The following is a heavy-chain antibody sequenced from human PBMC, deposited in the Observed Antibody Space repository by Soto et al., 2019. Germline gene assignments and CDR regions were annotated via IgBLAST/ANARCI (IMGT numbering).Heavy chain of an antibody. V-gene: IGHV3-30-3*01. CDR2: ISYDGSNK. Sequence: PGGSLRLSCAASGFTFSSYAMHWVRQAPGKGLEWVAVISYDGSNKYYADSVKGRFTISRDNSKNTLYLQMNSLRAEDTAVYYCAREVDGSYSGDTNWFEPWGQGTMVTVYS. CDR1: GFTFSSYA. J-gene: IGHJ5*02. CDR3: AREVDGSYSGDTNWFEP. D-gene: IGHD1-26*01.